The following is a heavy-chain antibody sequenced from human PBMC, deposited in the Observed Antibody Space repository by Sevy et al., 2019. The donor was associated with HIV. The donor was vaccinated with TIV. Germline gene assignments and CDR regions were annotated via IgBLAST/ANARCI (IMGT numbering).Heavy chain of an antibody. CDR3: ARDSGYCSSFGCRWDAFDI. CDR2: IKKDGSEK. J-gene: IGHJ3*02. Sequence: GGSLRLSCAASGFTFSTYWLSWVRQAPGKGLEWVANIKKDGSEKHYVDSVRGRFTISRDNAKNSLSLQMHSLRGEDTAVYYCARDSGYCSSFGCRWDAFDIWGQGTTVTVSS. D-gene: IGHD2-2*03. CDR1: GFTFSTYW. V-gene: IGHV3-7*01.